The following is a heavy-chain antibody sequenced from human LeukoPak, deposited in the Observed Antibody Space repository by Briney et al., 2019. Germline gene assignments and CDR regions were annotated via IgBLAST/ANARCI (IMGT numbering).Heavy chain of an antibody. J-gene: IGHJ5*02. CDR2: IKQDGSEK. CDR1: EFTLSNYW. CDR3: PRDQGSCYRSIIPGWFDP. Sequence: GGSLRLSCAASEFTLSNYWMSWVRQAPGKGLEWVANIKQDGSEKYYVDSVKGRFTISRDNAKNSLYLQMNSLRAEDTAVYYCPRDQGSCYRSIIPGWFDPWGQGTLVTVSS. V-gene: IGHV3-7*01. D-gene: IGHD6-13*01.